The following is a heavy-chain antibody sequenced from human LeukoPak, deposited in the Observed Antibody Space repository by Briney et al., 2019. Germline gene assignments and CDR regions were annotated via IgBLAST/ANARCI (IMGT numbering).Heavy chain of an antibody. CDR1: GFTFDDYA. Sequence: GGSLRLSCAASGFTFDDYAMHWVRQAPGKGLEWVSGISWNSGSIGYADSVKGRFTISRDNAKNSLYLQMNSLRAEDTALYYCAKEIYSSTSRGLVDYWGQGTLVIVSS. J-gene: IGHJ4*02. CDR3: AKEIYSSTSRGLVDY. V-gene: IGHV3-9*01. CDR2: ISWNSGSI. D-gene: IGHD2-2*01.